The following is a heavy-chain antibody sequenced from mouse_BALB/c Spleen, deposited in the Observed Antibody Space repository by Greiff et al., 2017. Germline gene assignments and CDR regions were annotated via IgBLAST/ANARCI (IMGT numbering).Heavy chain of an antibody. CDR3: ARHPLYDGYAMDY. Sequence: EVKLVESGGGLVQPGGSLKLSCAASGFTFSSYTMSWVRQTPEKRLEWVAYISNGGGSTYYPDTVKGRFTISRDNAKNTLYLQMSSLKSEDTAMYYCARHPLYDGYAMDYWGQGTSVTVSS. J-gene: IGHJ4*01. CDR2: ISNGGGST. V-gene: IGHV5-12-2*01. D-gene: IGHD2-12*01. CDR1: GFTFSSYT.